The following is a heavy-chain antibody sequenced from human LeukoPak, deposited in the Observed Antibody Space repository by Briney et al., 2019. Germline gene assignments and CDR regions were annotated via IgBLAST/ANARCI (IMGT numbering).Heavy chain of an antibody. Sequence: SETLSLTCTVSGGSISSYYWSWIRQPPGKGLEWIGYIYYSGSTNYNPSLKSRVTISVDTSKNQFSLKLSSVTAADTAVCYCARVDTMVRGVINWFDPWGQGTLVTVSS. CDR3: ARVDTMVRGVINWFDP. CDR1: GGSISSYY. V-gene: IGHV4-59*08. J-gene: IGHJ5*02. CDR2: IYYSGST. D-gene: IGHD3-10*01.